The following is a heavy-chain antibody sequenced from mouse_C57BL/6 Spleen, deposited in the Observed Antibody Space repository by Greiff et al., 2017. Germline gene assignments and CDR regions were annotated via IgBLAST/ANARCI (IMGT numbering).Heavy chain of an antibody. CDR3: SAWFAD. CDR1: GYTFTDYE. CDR2: IDPETGGT. J-gene: IGHJ3*01. Sequence: VKLMESGAELVRPGASVTLSCKASGYTFTDYEMHWVKQTPVHGLEWIGAIDPETGGTAYNQKFKGKDILTADKSSSTAYMELRSLTAEDSAVYYCSAWFADWGQGTLVTVSA. V-gene: IGHV1-15*01.